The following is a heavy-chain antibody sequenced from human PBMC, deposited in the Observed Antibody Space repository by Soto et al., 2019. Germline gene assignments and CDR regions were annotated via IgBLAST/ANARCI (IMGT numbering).Heavy chain of an antibody. J-gene: IGHJ6*02. D-gene: IGHD2-15*01. CDR1: GFTFRSYA. V-gene: IGHV3-23*01. CDR3: AKDKGPSVGATPGYYYQGLDV. Sequence: GGSLRLSCAASGFTFRSYAMSWVRQAPRKGLEWVSAISGSGGNIYYADSVKGRFTISRDNSKNTLYLEMNSPRAEDTAVYYCAKDKGPSVGATPGYYYQGLDVWGQGTTVTVSS. CDR2: ISGSGGNI.